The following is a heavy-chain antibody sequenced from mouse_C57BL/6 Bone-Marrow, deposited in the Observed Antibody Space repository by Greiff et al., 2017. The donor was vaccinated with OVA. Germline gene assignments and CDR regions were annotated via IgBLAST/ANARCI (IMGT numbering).Heavy chain of an antibody. D-gene: IGHD1-1*01. CDR3: ARGGYYGSSFFDY. Sequence: VQVVESGAELARPGASVKLSCKASGYTFTSYGISWVKQRTGQGLEWIGEIYPRSGNTYYNEKFKGKATLTADKSSSTAYMELRSLTSEDSAVYFCARGGYYGSSFFDYWGQGTTLTVSS. V-gene: IGHV1-81*01. CDR2: IYPRSGNT. J-gene: IGHJ2*01. CDR1: GYTFTSYG.